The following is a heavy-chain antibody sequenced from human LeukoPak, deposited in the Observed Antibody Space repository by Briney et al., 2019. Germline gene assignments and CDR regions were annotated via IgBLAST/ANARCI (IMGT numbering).Heavy chain of an antibody. J-gene: IGHJ6*02. V-gene: IGHV3-33*01. D-gene: IGHD5-18*01. CDR2: IWYDGSKR. CDR3: ARDPQHSMAV. CDR1: GFTFSNHG. Sequence: GGSLRLSCAASGFTFSNHGIHWVRQAPGKGLEWVSAIWYDGSKRCYADSVKGRFTISRDDSKNTVYLQMNSLRADDTAVYYCARDPQHSMAVWGQGTTVTVSS.